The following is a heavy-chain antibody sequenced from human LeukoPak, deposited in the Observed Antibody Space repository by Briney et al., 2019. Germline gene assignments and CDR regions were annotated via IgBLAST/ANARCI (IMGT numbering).Heavy chain of an antibody. V-gene: IGHV3-30*04. Sequence: GGSLRLSCAASGFTFSSYAMHWVRQAPGKGLEWVAVISYDGSNKYYADSVKGRFTISRDNAKNSLYLQMNSLRAEDTAVYYCARAGWGSIYYFDYWGQGTLVTVST. CDR2: ISYDGSNK. D-gene: IGHD2-21*01. CDR1: GFTFSSYA. J-gene: IGHJ4*02. CDR3: ARAGWGSIYYFDY.